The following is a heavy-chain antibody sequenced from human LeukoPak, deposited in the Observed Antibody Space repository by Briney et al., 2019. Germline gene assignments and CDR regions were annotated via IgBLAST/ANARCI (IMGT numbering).Heavy chain of an antibody. CDR3: AKGYCSSSSCHLYNWFDP. V-gene: IGHV3-9*01. J-gene: IGHJ5*02. CDR2: ISWNRGRI. Sequence: PGESLRLSCAASGFTFGDYAMHWVRKRPPRGLGWVSGISWNRGRIVYSDSVKGRFTISRDNAKNSLYLQLDSLRADDTALYYCAKGYCSSSSCHLYNWFDPWGQGTLVTVSS. CDR1: GFTFGDYA. D-gene: IGHD2-15*01.